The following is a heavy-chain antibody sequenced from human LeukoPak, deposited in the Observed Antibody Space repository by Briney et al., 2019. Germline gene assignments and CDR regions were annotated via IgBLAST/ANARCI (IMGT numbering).Heavy chain of an antibody. Sequence: PSETLSLTCNVSGDSISPYYWNWIRQPAGEGLEWIGRIYSNGSTNYNPSLKSRITTSIDTSKSQFSLKLTSVTAADTAVYYCARSPVLRFFDWSENWFDPWGQGTPVTVSS. J-gene: IGHJ5*02. V-gene: IGHV4-4*07. CDR3: ARSPVLRFFDWSENWFDP. CDR2: IYSNGST. CDR1: GDSISPYY. D-gene: IGHD3-9*01.